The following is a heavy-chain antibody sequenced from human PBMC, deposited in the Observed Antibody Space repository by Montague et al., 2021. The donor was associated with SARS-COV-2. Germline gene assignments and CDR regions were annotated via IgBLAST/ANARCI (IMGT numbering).Heavy chain of an antibody. CDR3: ARGRNPSRAYAYGSLILVCFSLDV. CDR2: IYQSRNT. V-gene: IGHV4-34*01. D-gene: IGHD5-18*01. CDR1: GGSISGYY. J-gene: IGHJ6*02. Sequence: SETLSLTCAVYGGSISGYYWSWIRQAPGKGLEWIGEIYQSRNTDHNPSLKSRVTISVDTSKNQFSLNLSSVTAADTAVYYCARGRNPSRAYAYGSLILVCFSLDVWGHGPSAAVS.